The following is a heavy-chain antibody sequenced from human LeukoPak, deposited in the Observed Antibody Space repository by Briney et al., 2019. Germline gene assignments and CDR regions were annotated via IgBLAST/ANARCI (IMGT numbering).Heavy chain of an antibody. V-gene: IGHV4-59*01. CDR2: IYYSGST. D-gene: IGHD5-18*01. CDR3: ARVTLDTDGPYYFDY. CDR1: GLPISSYY. Sequence: SETLSLTCTVSGLPISSYYWSWIRQPPGKGLGWIGYIYYSGSTNYNPSLKSRVTISVDTSKNQFSLKLSSVTAADTAVYYCARVTLDTDGPYYFDYWGQGTLVTVSS. J-gene: IGHJ4*02.